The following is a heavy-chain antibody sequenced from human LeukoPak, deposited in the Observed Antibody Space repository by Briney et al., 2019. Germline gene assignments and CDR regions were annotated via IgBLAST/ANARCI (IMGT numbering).Heavy chain of an antibody. D-gene: IGHD6-19*01. CDR3: VRVAGASSILSAFDI. J-gene: IGHJ3*02. CDR1: GGSINSYY. V-gene: IGHV4-59*01. CDR2: IYNSETI. Sequence: PSETLSLTCTVSGGSINSYYWSWIRQPPGKGLEWIGYIYNSETINYNPSLTSRVTISLDTSKNQVSLKLTSVTAADTAVYYCVRVAGASSILSAFDIWGQGTMVTVSS.